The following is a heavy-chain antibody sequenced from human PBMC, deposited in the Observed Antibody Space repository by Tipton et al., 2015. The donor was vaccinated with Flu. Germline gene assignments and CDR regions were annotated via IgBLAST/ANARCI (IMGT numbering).Heavy chain of an antibody. V-gene: IGHV3-48*03. J-gene: IGHJ4*02. D-gene: IGHD7-27*01. CDR1: GFTFSSYE. CDR3: ASLTGDDY. Sequence: SLRLSCAASGFTFSSYEMNWVRQAPGKGLEWLSYISSSGSTISYADFVRGRFTISRDNAKNSLYLQLNSLRAEDTAVYYCASLTGDDYWGQGDLVTVSS. CDR2: ISSSGSTI.